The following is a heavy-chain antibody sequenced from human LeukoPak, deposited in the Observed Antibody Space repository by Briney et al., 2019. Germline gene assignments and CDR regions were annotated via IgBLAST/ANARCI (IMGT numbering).Heavy chain of an antibody. D-gene: IGHD6-19*01. CDR1: GYTFTSYY. Sequence: ASVKVSCKATGYTFTSYYMHWVRQAPGQGPEWMGWINPNSGGTNYAQKFQGRVTMTRDTSISTAYMELSRLRSDDTAVYYCARVASIAVAGTDFDYWGQGTLVTVSS. CDR2: INPNSGGT. J-gene: IGHJ4*02. CDR3: ARVASIAVAGTDFDY. V-gene: IGHV1-2*02.